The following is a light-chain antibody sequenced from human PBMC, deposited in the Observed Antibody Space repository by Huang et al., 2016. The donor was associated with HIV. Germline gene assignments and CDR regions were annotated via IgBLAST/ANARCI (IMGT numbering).Light chain of an antibody. CDR3: QQYESWPPLT. Sequence: EIVMTQSPDTLSVSPGERATLSCRASQRVRDKLAWYQQKPGQAPRLLLHATSTRAAGGPARFSGSGSGTEFTLTISSLQSEDGGVYYCQQYESWPPLTFGGGTKVEIK. V-gene: IGKV3-15*01. CDR2: ATS. J-gene: IGKJ4*01. CDR1: QRVRDK.